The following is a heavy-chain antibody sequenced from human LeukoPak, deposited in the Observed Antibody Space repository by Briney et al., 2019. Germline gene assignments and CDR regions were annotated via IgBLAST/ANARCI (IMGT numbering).Heavy chain of an antibody. Sequence: ASVKVSCKASGYTFTGYYMHWVRQAPGQGLEWMGWINPNSGGTNYAQKFQGRVTMTEDTSTDTAYMELGSLRSEDTAVYYCARGPTTVTMYYYYYMDVWGKGTTVTVSS. D-gene: IGHD4-11*01. J-gene: IGHJ6*03. V-gene: IGHV1-2*02. CDR2: INPNSGGT. CDR3: ARGPTTVTMYYYYYMDV. CDR1: GYTFTGYY.